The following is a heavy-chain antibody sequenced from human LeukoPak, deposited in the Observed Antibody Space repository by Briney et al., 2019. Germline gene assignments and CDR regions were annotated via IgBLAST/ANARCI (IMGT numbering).Heavy chain of an antibody. CDR2: INPNSGGT. CDR3: ARADYVWGSYRSKDPYY. CDR1: GYTLTGYY. J-gene: IGHJ4*02. Sequence: GASVKVSCKASGYTLTGYYMHWVRQAPGQGLEWMGRINPNSGGTNYAQKFQGRVTMTRDTSISTAYMELSRLRSDDTAVYYCARADYVWGSYRSKDPYYWGQGTLVTVSS. D-gene: IGHD3-16*02. V-gene: IGHV1-2*06.